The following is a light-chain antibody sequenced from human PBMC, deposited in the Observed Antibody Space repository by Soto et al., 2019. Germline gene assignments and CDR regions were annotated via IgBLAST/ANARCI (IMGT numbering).Light chain of an antibody. J-gene: IGLJ1*01. CDR3: SSYTSSATYV. V-gene: IGLV2-14*01. CDR2: DVS. Sequence: QSALTQPASVSGSPGQSITISCTGTSSGIGAYNYVSWYQQHPGKAPKLMIYDVSNRPSGLSNRFSGSKSGNTASLTISGLQAEDEADYYCSSYTSSATYVFGTGTKVTVL. CDR1: SSGIGAYNY.